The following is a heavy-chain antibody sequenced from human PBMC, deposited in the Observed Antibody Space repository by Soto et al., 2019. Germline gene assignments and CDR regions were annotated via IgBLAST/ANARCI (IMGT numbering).Heavy chain of an antibody. Sequence: EVQLLESGGDLVQPGGSLRLSCAGSGFALLSFAMNWVRQAPGKGLEWVAASSGTGANAYYTDSVRGRFTVSRDNSKNMVFLEMTSMRGEDKAVYYCANVVGWGQGTLVTVSS. CDR3: ANVVG. CDR2: SSGTGANA. V-gene: IGHV3-23*01. D-gene: IGHD2-2*01. J-gene: IGHJ4*02. CDR1: GFALLSFA.